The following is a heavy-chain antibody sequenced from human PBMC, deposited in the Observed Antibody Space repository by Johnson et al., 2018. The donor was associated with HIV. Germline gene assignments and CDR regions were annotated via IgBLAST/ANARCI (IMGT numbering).Heavy chain of an antibody. Sequence: VQLVESGGGVVQPGRSLRLSCAASGFTFSSYGMHWVRQAPGKGLEWVSYISSSGSTIYYADSVKGRFTISRDNAKNSLYLQMNSLRAEDTAVYYCARSSTVVTPHDIWGQGTMVTVSS. J-gene: IGHJ3*02. CDR2: ISSSGSTI. CDR3: ARSSTVVTPHDI. V-gene: IGHV3-48*04. D-gene: IGHD4-23*01. CDR1: GFTFSSYG.